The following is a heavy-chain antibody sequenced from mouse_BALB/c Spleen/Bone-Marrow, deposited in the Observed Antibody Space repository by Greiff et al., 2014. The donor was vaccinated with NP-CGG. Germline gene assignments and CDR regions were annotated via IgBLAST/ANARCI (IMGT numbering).Heavy chain of an antibody. CDR1: GYVFSTYW. J-gene: IGHJ2*01. Sequence: VKLMESGAELVRPGSSVKISCESSGYVFSTYWINWVKQRPGQGLEWIGQIYPGDGDTDYNGKFKDKATLTADKSSNTAYMQLSSLTSEDSAVYFCARGVISVDYWGQGTTLTVSS. CDR3: ARGVISVDY. V-gene: IGHV1-80*01. CDR2: IYPGDGDT.